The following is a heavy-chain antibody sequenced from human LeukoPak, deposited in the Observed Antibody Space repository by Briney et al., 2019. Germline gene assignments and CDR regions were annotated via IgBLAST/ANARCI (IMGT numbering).Heavy chain of an antibody. D-gene: IGHD6-13*01. CDR2: ISSSSSTI. CDR1: GFTFSSYS. J-gene: IGHJ5*02. CDR3: AREGSSWLNWFDP. V-gene: IGHV3-48*01. Sequence: GGSLRPSCAASGFTFSSYSMNWVRQAPGKGLEWVSYISSSSSTIYYADSVKGRFTISRDNAKNSLYLQMNSLRAEDTAVYYCAREGSSWLNWFDPWGQGTLVTVSS.